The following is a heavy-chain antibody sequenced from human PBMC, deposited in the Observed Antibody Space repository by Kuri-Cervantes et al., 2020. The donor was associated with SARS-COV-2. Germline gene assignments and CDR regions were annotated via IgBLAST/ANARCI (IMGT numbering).Heavy chain of an antibody. Sequence: ASVKVSCKASVYTFTGYYMHWVRQAPGQGLEWMGWINPNSGGTNYAQKFQGRVTMTRDTSISTAYIELSRMRSDDTAVYYCARDPREYYYDSSGTIRTEESYFDYWGQGTLVTVSS. D-gene: IGHD3-22*01. J-gene: IGHJ4*02. CDR2: INPNSGGT. V-gene: IGHV1-2*02. CDR1: VYTFTGYY. CDR3: ARDPREYYYDSSGTIRTEESYFDY.